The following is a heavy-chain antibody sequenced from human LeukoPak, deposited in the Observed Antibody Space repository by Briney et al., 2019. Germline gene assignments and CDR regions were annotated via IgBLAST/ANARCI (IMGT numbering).Heavy chain of an antibody. CDR1: GYTFTGYY. CDR2: INPNSGGT. CDR3: ASCITMVRGAVPTYYYYYGMDV. V-gene: IGHV1-2*02. Sequence: SVKVSCKASGYTFTGYYMHWVRQAPGQGLEGMGWINPNSGGTNYAQKFQGRVTMTRDTSISTAYMELSRLRSDDTAVYYCASCITMVRGAVPTYYYYYGMDVWGQGTTVTVSS. J-gene: IGHJ6*02. D-gene: IGHD3-10*01.